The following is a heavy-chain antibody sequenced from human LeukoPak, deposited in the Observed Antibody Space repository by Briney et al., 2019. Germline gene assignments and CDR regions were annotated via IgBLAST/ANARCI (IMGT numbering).Heavy chain of an antibody. D-gene: IGHD3-10*01. CDR3: ARDTYGSGSYPRFDP. Sequence: PSGTLSLTCAVSGYSISSGYYWGGIRQPPGKGLEWIGSIYHSGSTYYDPSLKSQVSVSVDTSKNEFSLTLSSVTAADTAVYYCARDTYGSGSYPRFDPWGQGTLVTVST. CDR1: GYSISSGYY. CDR2: IYHSGST. J-gene: IGHJ5*02. V-gene: IGHV4-38-2*02.